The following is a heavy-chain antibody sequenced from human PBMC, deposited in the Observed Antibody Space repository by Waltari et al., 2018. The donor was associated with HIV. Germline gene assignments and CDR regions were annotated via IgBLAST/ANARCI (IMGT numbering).Heavy chain of an antibody. J-gene: IGHJ6*02. CDR2: LHSDGTT. CDR1: GFTVRIYY. CDR3: AKEILELPNHYYGLDV. D-gene: IGHD2-15*01. Sequence: ELQLAESGGDMVQPGGSLRLSCVASGFTVRIYYMNWVRQSPGKGLEWVAILHSDGTTSYAEAVRGRFTISRDTPKNTLYLHMTTLGVEDTAVYFCAKEILELPNHYYGLDVWGQGTTVIVSS. V-gene: IGHV3-53*01.